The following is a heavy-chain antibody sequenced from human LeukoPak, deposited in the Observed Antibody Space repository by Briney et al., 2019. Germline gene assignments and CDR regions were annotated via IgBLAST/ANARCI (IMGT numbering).Heavy chain of an antibody. CDR2: ICTSGST. D-gene: IGHD3-9*01. CDR3: ARLQNDYDILTGYYFWFDP. Sequence: PSETLSLTCTVSGGSISSYYWSWIRQPPGKGLEWIGYICTSGSTNYNPSLKSRVTISVDTSKNQFSLKLSSVTAADTAVYYCARLQNDYDILTGYYFWFDPWGQGTLVTVSS. J-gene: IGHJ5*02. CDR1: GGSISSYY. V-gene: IGHV4-4*09.